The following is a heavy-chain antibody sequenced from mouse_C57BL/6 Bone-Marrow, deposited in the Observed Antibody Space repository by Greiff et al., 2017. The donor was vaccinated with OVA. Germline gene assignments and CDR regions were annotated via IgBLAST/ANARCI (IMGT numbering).Heavy chain of an antibody. Sequence: EVKLVESGGGLVKPGGSLKLSCAASGFTFSSYAMSWVRQTPEKRLEWVATISDGGSYTYYPDNVKGRFTISRDNAKNNLYLQMSHLKSEDTAMYYCARAGTRIDYWGQGTTLTVSS. J-gene: IGHJ2*01. V-gene: IGHV5-4*03. CDR3: ARAGTRIDY. CDR2: ISDGGSYT. D-gene: IGHD4-1*01. CDR1: GFTFSSYA.